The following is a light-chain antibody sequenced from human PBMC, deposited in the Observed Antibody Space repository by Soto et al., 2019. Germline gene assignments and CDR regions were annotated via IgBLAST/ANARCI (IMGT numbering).Light chain of an antibody. J-gene: IGKJ5*01. Sequence: DIVMTQSPDSLAVFLGERATMNCKCSRSVLYKSNNKNHLAWYQQKPGKAPKLLIYDASNLETGVPSRFSGSGSGTDFTFTISSLQPEDIATYYCQQYDNLPITFGQGTRLEIK. V-gene: IGKV1-33*01. CDR2: DAS. CDR3: QQYDNLPIT. CDR1: RSVLYKSNNKNH.